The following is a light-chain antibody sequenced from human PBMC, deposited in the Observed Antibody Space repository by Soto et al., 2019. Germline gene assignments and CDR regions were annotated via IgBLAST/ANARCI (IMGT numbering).Light chain of an antibody. CDR1: SSDIGDYNY. J-gene: IGLJ1*01. Sequence: QSVLTQPASVSGSPGQSITISCTGTSSDIGDYNYVSWYQQHPGKAPKLMIYDVSNRPSGVSNRFSGSKSGNTASLTISGLQAEDEDDYYCSSYTSSSTRVSGPGTKVTVL. CDR3: SSYTSSSTRV. V-gene: IGLV2-14*01. CDR2: DVS.